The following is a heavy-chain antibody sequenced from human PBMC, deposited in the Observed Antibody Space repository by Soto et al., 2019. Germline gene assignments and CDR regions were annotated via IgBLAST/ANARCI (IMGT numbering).Heavy chain of an antibody. CDR3: ARPSRITIFGAPNYYGMDV. D-gene: IGHD3-3*01. Sequence: GESLKISCKGSGYSFTSYWISWVRQMPGKGLEWMGRIDPSDSYTNYSPSFQGHVTISADKSSSTAYLQWSSLKASDTAMYYCARPSRITIFGAPNYYGMDVWGQGTTVTVSS. CDR2: IDPSDSYT. CDR1: GYSFTSYW. V-gene: IGHV5-10-1*01. J-gene: IGHJ6*02.